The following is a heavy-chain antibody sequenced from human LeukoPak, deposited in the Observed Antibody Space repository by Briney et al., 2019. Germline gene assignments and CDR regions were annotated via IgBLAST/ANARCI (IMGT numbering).Heavy chain of an antibody. V-gene: IGHV3-21*01. CDR2: ISSTNTYK. CDR3: ARDLSPVDIVSTVLDH. J-gene: IGHJ4*01. Sequence: PGGSLRLSCGASGFTFNTYNMNWVRQAPGRGLEWVSSISSTNTYKEYSDSVKGRFTISRDNAKNSLYLQMSSLRAEDTAIYYCARDLSPVDIVSTVLDHWGHGTLVTVSS. D-gene: IGHD5/OR15-5a*01. CDR1: GFTFNTYN.